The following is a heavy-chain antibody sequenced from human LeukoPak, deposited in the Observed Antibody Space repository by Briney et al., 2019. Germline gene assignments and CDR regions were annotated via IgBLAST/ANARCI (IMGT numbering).Heavy chain of an antibody. CDR2: IYHSGST. D-gene: IGHD3-22*01. CDR3: ARDEDNSGRYYYYMDV. Sequence: SETLSLTCTVSGGSVSSGTYYWNWIRQPPGKGLEWIGYIYHSGSTNYNPSLKSRATISIDTSKNQFSLNLRYVTAADAAVYYCARDEDNSGRYYYYMDVWGKGTTVTVSS. CDR1: GGSVSSGTYY. J-gene: IGHJ6*03. V-gene: IGHV4-61*01.